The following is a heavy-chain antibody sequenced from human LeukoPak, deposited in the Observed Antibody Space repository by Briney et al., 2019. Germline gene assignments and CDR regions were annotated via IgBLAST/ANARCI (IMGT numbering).Heavy chain of an antibody. Sequence: SETLSLTCTVSGASIRSSYWSWIRQPPGKGLEWIGYISYTGSTNYNPSLKSRVSLSVDTSKNQFSLELSSVTAADTAVYYCARHYGDYGLHFDYWGQGTLVTVSS. V-gene: IGHV4-59*01. CDR2: ISYTGST. CDR1: GASIRSSY. J-gene: IGHJ4*02. D-gene: IGHD4-17*01. CDR3: ARHYGDYGLHFDY.